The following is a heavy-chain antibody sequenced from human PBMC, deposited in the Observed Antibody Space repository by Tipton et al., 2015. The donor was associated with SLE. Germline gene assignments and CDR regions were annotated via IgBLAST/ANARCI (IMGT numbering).Heavy chain of an antibody. CDR2: IKQDGSEK. V-gene: IGHV3-7*03. J-gene: IGHJ4*02. Sequence: SLRLSCAASGFTFSSYSMNWVRQAPGKGLEWVANIKQDGSEKYYVDSVRGRFTISRDNAKNSPYLQMNSLRAEDTAVYYCARMIVVVQRGPYYFDYWGQGTLVTVSS. D-gene: IGHD2-2*01. CDR1: GFTFSSYS. CDR3: ARMIVVVQRGPYYFDY.